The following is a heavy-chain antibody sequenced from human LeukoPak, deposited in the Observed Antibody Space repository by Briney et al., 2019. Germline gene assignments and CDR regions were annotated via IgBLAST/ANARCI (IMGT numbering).Heavy chain of an antibody. Sequence: GASLKISCKGSGYSFTTYWITWVRQKPGKGLEWMGTIDPSDSYTNYSPSFQGHVSISVDKSISTAYLQWSSLKASDTAMYYCARHLYGSVTYNVDYWGQGTLVTVSS. V-gene: IGHV5-10-1*01. CDR3: ARHLYGSVTYNVDY. D-gene: IGHD3-10*01. J-gene: IGHJ4*02. CDR2: IDPSDSYT. CDR1: GYSFTTYW.